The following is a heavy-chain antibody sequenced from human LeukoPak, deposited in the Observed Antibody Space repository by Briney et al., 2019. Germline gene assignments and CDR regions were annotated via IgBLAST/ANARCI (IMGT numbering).Heavy chain of an antibody. CDR1: GGTFSSYA. CDR2: IIPIFGTA. D-gene: IGHD6-13*01. Sequence: GASVKVSCKASGGTFSSYAISWVRQAPGQGLEWMGGIIPIFGTANYAQKFQGRVAITADKSTSAAYMELSSLRSEDTAVYYCASQPSSSWYYFDYWGQGTLVTVSS. V-gene: IGHV1-69*06. J-gene: IGHJ4*02. CDR3: ASQPSSSWYYFDY.